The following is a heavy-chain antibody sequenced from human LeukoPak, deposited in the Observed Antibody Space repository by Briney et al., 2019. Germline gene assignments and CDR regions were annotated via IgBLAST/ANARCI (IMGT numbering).Heavy chain of an antibody. CDR1: GFTFSNYA. CDR3: AKDLILVLPAAYDY. CDR2: ISYDVGIK. Sequence: GGSLGLSCAASGFTFSNYAMHWLRQTPGKGLEWVALISYDVGIKFYADSVKGLFTISRDNSKNTLYLQVNSLRVEDTAVYFCAKDLILVLPAAYDYWGQGTLVTVSS. V-gene: IGHV3-30-3*01. D-gene: IGHD2-2*01. J-gene: IGHJ4*02.